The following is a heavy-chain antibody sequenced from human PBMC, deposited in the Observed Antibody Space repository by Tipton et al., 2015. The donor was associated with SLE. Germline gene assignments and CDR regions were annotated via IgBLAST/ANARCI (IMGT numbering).Heavy chain of an antibody. CDR1: GFTFSSYG. CDR2: IWYDGSNK. Sequence: SLRLSCAAAGFTFSSYGMHWVRQAPGKGLEWVAVIWYDGSNKYYADSVKGRFTISRDNSKNTLYLQMNSLRAEDTAVYYCARDGDGGSGSYDAFDIWGQGTMVTVSS. D-gene: IGHD3-10*01. V-gene: IGHV3-33*01. CDR3: ARDGDGGSGSYDAFDI. J-gene: IGHJ3*02.